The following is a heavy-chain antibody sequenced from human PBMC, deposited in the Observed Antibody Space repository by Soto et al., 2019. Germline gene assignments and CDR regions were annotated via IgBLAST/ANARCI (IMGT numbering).Heavy chain of an antibody. CDR2: IYYSGST. Sequence: SETLSLTCTVSGGSISSSSYYWGWIRQPPGKGLEWIGSIYYSGSTYYNPSLKSRVTISVDTSKNQFSLKLSSVTAADTAVYYCARHVTKTRVLRYFDWLLDGHVWGKGTTVTVSS. CDR3: ARHVTKTRVLRYFDWLLDGHV. V-gene: IGHV4-39*01. CDR1: GGSISSSSYY. J-gene: IGHJ6*04. D-gene: IGHD3-9*01.